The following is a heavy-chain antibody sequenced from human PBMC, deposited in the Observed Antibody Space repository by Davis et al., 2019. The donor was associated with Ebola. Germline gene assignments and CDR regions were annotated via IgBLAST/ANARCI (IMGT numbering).Heavy chain of an antibody. CDR3: ARGHYYSENRGYGLDY. J-gene: IGHJ4*02. Sequence: ASVKVSCKTAGYSFTSYGISWVRQAPGQGLEWMGWISTYSGDTNYPHKFQERVTLTKDTSTNTAYLKLRSLRSDDTAVYYCARGHYYSENRGYGLDYWGLGTLVTVSS. CDR2: ISTYSGDT. D-gene: IGHD3-22*01. CDR1: GYSFTSYG. V-gene: IGHV1-18*01.